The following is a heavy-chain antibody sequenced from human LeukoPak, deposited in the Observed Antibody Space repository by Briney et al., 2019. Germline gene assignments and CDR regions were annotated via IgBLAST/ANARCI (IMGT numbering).Heavy chain of an antibody. CDR1: GGSISSYY. V-gene: IGHV4-59*01. J-gene: IGHJ5*02. D-gene: IGHD6-13*01. CDR2: IYYSGST. CDR3: ARVSSSWYDWFDP. Sequence: SETLSLTCTVSGGSISSYYWSWIRQPPGQGLEWIGYIYYSGSTNYNPSLKSRVTISVDTSKNQFSLKLSSVTAADTAVYYCARVSSSWYDWFDPWGQGTLVTVSS.